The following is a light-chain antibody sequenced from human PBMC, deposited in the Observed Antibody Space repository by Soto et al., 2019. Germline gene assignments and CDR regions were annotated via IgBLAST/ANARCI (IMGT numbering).Light chain of an antibody. J-gene: IGKJ5*01. Sequence: DIQMTQSPASVYPKVGDTVTPTPRASQDISSWVAWYQQKPGKAPKLLIYAASTLQSGVPSRFSGSGSGTEFTLPISSLQPEDFATYYCQQLKSNLITFGQGTRLEI. V-gene: IGKV1-9*01. CDR2: AAS. CDR3: QQLKSNLIT. CDR1: QDISSW.